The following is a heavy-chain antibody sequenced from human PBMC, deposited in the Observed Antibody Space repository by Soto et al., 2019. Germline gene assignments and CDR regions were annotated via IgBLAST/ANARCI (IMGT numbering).Heavy chain of an antibody. CDR2: ITSDGKSK. CDR1: GFSFSNHW. CDR3: ARESGDWPLNWFDP. Sequence: GGSLRLSCAASGFSFSNHWMHWVRQRPGEGLVWVSRITSDGKSKAYAESVKGRFAISRDNAKNTLYLQMNGLTAEDTAVYYCARESGDWPLNWFDPWGLGTLVTVSS. D-gene: IGHD2-21*02. V-gene: IGHV3-74*01. J-gene: IGHJ5*02.